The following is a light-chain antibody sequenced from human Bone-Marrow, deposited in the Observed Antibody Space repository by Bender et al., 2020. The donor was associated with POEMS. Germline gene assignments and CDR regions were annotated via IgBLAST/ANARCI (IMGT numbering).Light chain of an antibody. Sequence: QSVLTQPPSVSGAPGQRVTISCSGSSSNIGSNYVYWYQQLPGTAPKLLIYKNHQRPSGVPDRFTGSKSGTSASLTISGLRSEDEADYYCCSYAGSGMIFGGGTKLTVL. V-gene: IGLV1-47*01. CDR1: SSNIGSNY. CDR3: CSYAGSGMI. J-gene: IGLJ2*01. CDR2: KNH.